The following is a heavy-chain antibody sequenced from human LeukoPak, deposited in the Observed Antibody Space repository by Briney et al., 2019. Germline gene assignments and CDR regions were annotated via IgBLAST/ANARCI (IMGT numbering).Heavy chain of an antibody. CDR2: TKSDGST. Sequence: GGSLRLSCAASGFTFSSYWMHWVRQAPGKGLVWVLRTKSDGSTNYADSVKGRFTISRDNAKNTVSLQMNSLRAEDTGVYYCARAPSEIGGYYPEYFRHWGQGTLVTVSS. CDR1: GFTFSSYW. J-gene: IGHJ1*01. CDR3: ARAPSEIGGYYPEYFRH. V-gene: IGHV3-74*01. D-gene: IGHD3-22*01.